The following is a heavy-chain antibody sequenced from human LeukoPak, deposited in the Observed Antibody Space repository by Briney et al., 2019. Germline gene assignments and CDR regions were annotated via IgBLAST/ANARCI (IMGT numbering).Heavy chain of an antibody. Sequence: RGSLRLSCAASGFTFSSYAMSWVRQAPGKGLEWLSAISVSGGTTYYVDSVKGRFTISRDNSKNTVYLQMNSLRAEDTAVYYCAKDRATSSGSYYGYFDYWGQGILVTVSS. CDR3: AKDRATSSGSYYGYFDY. D-gene: IGHD1-26*01. CDR2: ISVSGGTT. CDR1: GFTFSSYA. V-gene: IGHV3-23*01. J-gene: IGHJ4*02.